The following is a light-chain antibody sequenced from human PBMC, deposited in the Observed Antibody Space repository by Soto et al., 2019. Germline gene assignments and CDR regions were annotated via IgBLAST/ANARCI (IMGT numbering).Light chain of an antibody. V-gene: IGLV2-14*03. CDR3: SSYSSGTTLVL. Sequence: QSALTQPASVSGSPGQTVIISCTGTSSDIGGSTFVSWYQQHPGRAPKLILFDVNIRPSRIPDRFSGSQSDNTASLTISGLQADDEADYYCSSYSSGTTLVLFGGGTKVTVL. CDR2: DVN. J-gene: IGLJ2*01. CDR1: SSDIGGSTF.